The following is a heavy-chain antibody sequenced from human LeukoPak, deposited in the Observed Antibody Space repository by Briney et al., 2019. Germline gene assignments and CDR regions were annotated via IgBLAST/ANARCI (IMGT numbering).Heavy chain of an antibody. CDR3: ARMGYCSSTSCYGAFDI. CDR1: GFTVSSNY. Sequence: PGGSLRLSCAASGFTVSSNYMSWVRQAPGKGLEWVSVIYSGGSTYYADSVKGRFTISRDNSKNTLYLQMNSLRAEDTAVYYCARMGYCSSTSCYGAFDIWGQGTMVTVSS. J-gene: IGHJ3*02. CDR2: IYSGGST. V-gene: IGHV3-53*01. D-gene: IGHD2-2*01.